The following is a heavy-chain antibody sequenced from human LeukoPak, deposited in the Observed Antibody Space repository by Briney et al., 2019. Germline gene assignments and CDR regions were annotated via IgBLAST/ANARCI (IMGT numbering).Heavy chain of an antibody. J-gene: IGHJ4*02. CDR2: IYYSGST. CDR1: GGSISSYY. CDR3: ARVGYSYVRGYDY. D-gene: IGHD5-18*01. V-gene: IGHV4-59*01. Sequence: SETPSLTCTVSGGSISSYYWGWIRQPPGKGLEWIGYIYYSGSTNYNPSLKSRVTISVDTSKNQFSLKLSSVAAADTAVYYCARVGYSYVRGYDYWGQGTLVTVSS.